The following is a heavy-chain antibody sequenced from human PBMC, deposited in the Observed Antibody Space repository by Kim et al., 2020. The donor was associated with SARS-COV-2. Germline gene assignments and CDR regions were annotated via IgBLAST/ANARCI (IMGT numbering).Heavy chain of an antibody. CDR3: AKDILVSGSSYYYYGMDV. Sequence: VKGRFTVSRDNAKNSLYLQMNSLRAEDTAVYYCAKDILVSGSSYYYYGMDVWGQGTTVTVSS. J-gene: IGHJ6*02. D-gene: IGHD1-26*01. V-gene: IGHV3-11*05.